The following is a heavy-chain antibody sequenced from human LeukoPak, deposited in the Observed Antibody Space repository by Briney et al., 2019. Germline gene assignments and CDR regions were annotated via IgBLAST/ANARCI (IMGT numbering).Heavy chain of an antibody. CDR3: ARVASNYDFDY. CDR1: GFTFDDYG. Sequence: GGSLRLSCAASGFTFDDYGMTWVRQAPGKGLEWVSGINWNGGSTGYADSVKGRFTISRDNAQNSLYLQMNSLRAEDTALYYCARVASNYDFDYWGQETLVTVSS. CDR2: INWNGGST. D-gene: IGHD4-11*01. J-gene: IGHJ4*02. V-gene: IGHV3-20*04.